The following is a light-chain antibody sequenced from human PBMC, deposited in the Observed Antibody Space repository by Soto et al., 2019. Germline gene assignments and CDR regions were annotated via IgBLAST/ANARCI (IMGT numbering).Light chain of an antibody. V-gene: IGLV1-44*01. CDR3: AAWDDSLNGPYV. CDR1: SSNIGSNT. Sequence: QSVLAQPPSGSGTHGQRGTISCSGSSSNIGSNTVNWYQQLPGTAPKLLIYSNNQRPSGVPDRFSGSKSGTSASLAISGLQSEDEADYYCAAWDDSLNGPYVFGTGTKVTVL. CDR2: SNN. J-gene: IGLJ1*01.